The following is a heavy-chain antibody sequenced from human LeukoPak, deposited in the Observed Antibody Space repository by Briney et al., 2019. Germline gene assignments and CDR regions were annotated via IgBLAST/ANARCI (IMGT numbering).Heavy chain of an antibody. D-gene: IGHD6-13*01. J-gene: IGHJ4*02. V-gene: IGHV3-48*04. Sequence: GGSLRLSCAASGFPFGSYAMNWVRQAPGKGLEWVSYISSGSSTMFYADSVKGRFTISRDNAKNSLFLQMNSLRAKDTAVYYCARDSIAAAGTVFSKLDYWGQGTLVTVSS. CDR3: ARDSIAAAGTVFSKLDY. CDR1: GFPFGSYA. CDR2: ISSGSSTM.